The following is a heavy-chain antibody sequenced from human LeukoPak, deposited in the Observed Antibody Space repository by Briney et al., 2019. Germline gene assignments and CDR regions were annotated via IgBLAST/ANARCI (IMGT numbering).Heavy chain of an antibody. CDR3: ARRRVVPAAFDP. V-gene: IGHV4-34*01. J-gene: IGHJ5*02. CDR1: GGSFSGYY. CDR2: INHSGST. D-gene: IGHD2-2*01. Sequence: SETLSLTCAVYGGSFSGYYWSWIRQPPGKGLEWIGEINHSGSTNYNPSLKSRDTISVDTSKNQFSLKLSSVTAADTAVYYCARRRVVPAAFDPWGQGTLVTVSS.